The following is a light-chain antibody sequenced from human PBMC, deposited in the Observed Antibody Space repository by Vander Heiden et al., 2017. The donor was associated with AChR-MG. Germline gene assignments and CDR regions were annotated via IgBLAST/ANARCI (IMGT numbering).Light chain of an antibody. CDR1: QSSSSS. J-gene: IGKJ5*01. V-gene: IGKV1-12*01. Sequence: DIQRTQPPSSVSASVGDRLTLTCRASQSSSSSLARHQQKPGKAPKLLIYSASSFQSRVPSRFSGSGSGTDFTLTIRSLQPEDFATYYCHQANSFPRTFGQGTRLEIK. CDR2: SAS. CDR3: HQANSFPRT.